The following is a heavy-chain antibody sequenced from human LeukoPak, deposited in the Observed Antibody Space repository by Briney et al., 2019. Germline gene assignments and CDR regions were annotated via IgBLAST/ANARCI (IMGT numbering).Heavy chain of an antibody. J-gene: IGHJ4*02. Sequence: GGSLRLSCAASGFTFSSYAMRWVRRAPGKALEGVSAISGSGGSRYYADSVKGRFTISRDNSKNTLYLQMNSLRAEDTAVYYCAKDLYDCSGGSCYFDYWGQGTLVTVSS. CDR2: ISGSGGSR. V-gene: IGHV3-23*01. D-gene: IGHD2-15*01. CDR1: GFTFSSYA. CDR3: AKDLYDCSGGSCYFDY.